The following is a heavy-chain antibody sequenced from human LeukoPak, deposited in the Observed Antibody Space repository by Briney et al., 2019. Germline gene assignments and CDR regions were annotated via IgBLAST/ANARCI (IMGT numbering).Heavy chain of an antibody. CDR1: GGSISSYY. V-gene: IGHV4-4*07. J-gene: IGHJ5*02. CDR3: ARDLSFDSTFYNWFDP. Sequence: SETLSLTCTVSGGSISSYYWSWIRQPAGKGLEWIGRIYTSGSTNYNPSLKSRVTMSVDTSKNQFSLKLGSVTAADTAVYYCARDLSFDSTFYNWFDPWGQGTLVTVSS. D-gene: IGHD2/OR15-2a*01. CDR2: IYTSGST.